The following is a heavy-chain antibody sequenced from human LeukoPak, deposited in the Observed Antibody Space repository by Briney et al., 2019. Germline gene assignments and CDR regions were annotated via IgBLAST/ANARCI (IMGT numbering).Heavy chain of an antibody. Sequence: GGSLRLSCAASGFTFSNYWMSWVRQAPGKGLEWVANINQDGSEKYYVDSMKGRFTISRDNAKNSLYLQMNSLRAEDTAVYYCARDQHYYDGSGYYYYFDYWGQGTLVTVSS. CDR2: INQDGSEK. J-gene: IGHJ4*02. CDR3: ARDQHYYDGSGYYYYFDY. CDR1: GFTFSNYW. D-gene: IGHD3-22*01. V-gene: IGHV3-7*01.